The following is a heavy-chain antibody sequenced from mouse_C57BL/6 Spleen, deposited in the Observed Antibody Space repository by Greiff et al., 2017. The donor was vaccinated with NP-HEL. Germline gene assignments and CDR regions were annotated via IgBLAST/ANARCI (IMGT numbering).Heavy chain of an antibody. CDR3: ARFITTVDWYFDV. V-gene: IGHV1-7*01. Sequence: QVQLKQSGAELAKPGASVKLSCKASGYTFTSYWMHWVKQRPGQGLEWIGYINPSSGYTKYNQKFKDKATLTADKSSSTAYMQLSSLTDDDSAVYYCARFITTVDWYFDVWGTGTTVTVSS. D-gene: IGHD1-1*01. CDR2: INPSSGYT. CDR1: GYTFTSYW. J-gene: IGHJ1*03.